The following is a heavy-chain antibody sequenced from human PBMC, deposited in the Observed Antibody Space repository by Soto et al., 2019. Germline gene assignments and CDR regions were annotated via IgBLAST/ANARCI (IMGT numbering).Heavy chain of an antibody. CDR1: GGSISSGGYS. V-gene: IGHV4-30-2*01. CDR3: ARGRQYYYDSSGYYYFDY. Sequence: PSETLSLTCAVSGGSISSGGYSWSWIRQPPGKGLEWIGYIYHSGSTYYNPSLKSRVTISVDRSKNQFSLKLSSVTAADTAVYYCARGRQYYYDSSGYYYFDYWGQGTLVTVSS. J-gene: IGHJ4*02. D-gene: IGHD3-22*01. CDR2: IYHSGST.